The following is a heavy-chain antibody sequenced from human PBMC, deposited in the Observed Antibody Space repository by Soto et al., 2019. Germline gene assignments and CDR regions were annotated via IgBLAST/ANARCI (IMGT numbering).Heavy chain of an antibody. CDR3: ARRSKTYGDFDY. CDR2: IYYSGST. D-gene: IGHD4-17*01. V-gene: IGHV4-39*01. J-gene: IGHJ4*02. CDR1: GGSISSSSYY. Sequence: SETLSLTCTVSGGSISSSSYYWGWIRQPPGKGLEWIGSIYYSGSTYYDPSLKSRVTISVDTSKNQFSLKLSSVTAADTAVYYCARRSKTYGDFDYWGQGTLVTVSS.